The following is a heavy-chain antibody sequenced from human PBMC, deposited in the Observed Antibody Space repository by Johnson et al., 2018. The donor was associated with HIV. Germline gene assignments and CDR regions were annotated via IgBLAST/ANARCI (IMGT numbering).Heavy chain of an antibody. D-gene: IGHD4-11*01. V-gene: IGHV3-74*01. J-gene: IGHJ3*02. Sequence: VQLVESGGGLVQTGGSLRLSCAASGFTFSSYWMYWVRQAPGKGLVWVSRINSDGSSTSYADSVKGRFTTSRDNAKNSLYLQMNSLRAEDTALYYCAKDHDYIGHGAFDIWGQGTMVTVSS. CDR3: AKDHDYIGHGAFDI. CDR2: INSDGSST. CDR1: GFTFSSYW.